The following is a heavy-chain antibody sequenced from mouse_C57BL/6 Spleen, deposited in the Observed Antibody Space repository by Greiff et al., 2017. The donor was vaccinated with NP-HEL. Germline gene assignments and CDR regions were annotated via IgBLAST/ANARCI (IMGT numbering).Heavy chain of an antibody. CDR2: IHPNSGST. V-gene: IGHV1-64*01. D-gene: IGHD2-5*01. CDR1: GYTFTSYW. J-gene: IGHJ2*02. Sequence: VQLQQSGAELVKPGASVKLSCKASGYTFTSYWMHWVKQRPGQGLEWIGMIHPNSGSTNYNEKFKSKATLTVDKTSSTAYMQLSSLTSEDAAVYYCARECSNYVPDYWGQGTSLTVSS. CDR3: ARECSNYVPDY.